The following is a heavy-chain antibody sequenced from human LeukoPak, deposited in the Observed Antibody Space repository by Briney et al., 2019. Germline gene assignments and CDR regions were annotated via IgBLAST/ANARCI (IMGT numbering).Heavy chain of an antibody. CDR1: GGSICNFF. Sequence: PSETLSLTCTVSGGSICNFFWTWIRQPAGKGLEWIGRIYTSGSTNYNPSLKSRVTMSVDTSKNQFSLKLSSVTAADTAVYYCARVAERGYSYGFDYWGQGTLVTVSS. D-gene: IGHD5-18*01. CDR3: ARVAERGYSYGFDY. CDR2: IYTSGST. V-gene: IGHV4-4*07. J-gene: IGHJ4*02.